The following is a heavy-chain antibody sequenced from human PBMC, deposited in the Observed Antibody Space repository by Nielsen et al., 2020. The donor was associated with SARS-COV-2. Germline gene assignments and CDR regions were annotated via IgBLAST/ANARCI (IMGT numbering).Heavy chain of an antibody. V-gene: IGHV3-21*01. CDR3: ARGTMVRGIIFDY. J-gene: IGHJ4*02. CDR2: ISGSRTYI. D-gene: IGHD3-10*01. CDR1: GFTYSSYS. Sequence: GGSLRLSCTAAGFTYSSYSINWVRQAPGKGLEWVSSISGSRTYIYYADSVKGRFTISRDNAKKSVYLQMDSLTSDDTAVYFCARGTMVRGIIFDYWGQGTLAIVSS.